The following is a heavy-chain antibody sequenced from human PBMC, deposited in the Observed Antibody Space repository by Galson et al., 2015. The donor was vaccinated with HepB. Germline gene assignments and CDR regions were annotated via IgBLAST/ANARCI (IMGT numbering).Heavy chain of an antibody. CDR2: INSDGGST. V-gene: IGHV3-74*01. CDR3: AREYDSCDYLPVGYYGMGV. CDR1: GFSFSGYW. Sequence: SLRLSCAASGFSFSGYWMHWVRQAPGKGLVWVARINSDGGSTRYACSVRGRFTISRDNAKNTLYLQMNRLRAEDTAVYYCAREYDSCDYLPVGYYGMGVWGQGTTVTVSS. J-gene: IGHJ6*02. D-gene: IGHD3-22*01.